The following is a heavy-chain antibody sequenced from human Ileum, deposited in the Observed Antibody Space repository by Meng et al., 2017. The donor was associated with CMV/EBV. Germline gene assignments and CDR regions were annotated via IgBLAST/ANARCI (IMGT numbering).Heavy chain of an antibody. D-gene: IGHD3-3*01. CDR3: ARHTTIYNWFDP. CDR2: TFYSGST. V-gene: IGHV4-39*01. J-gene: IGHJ5*02. Sequence: TVSGGSISSSSYYWGWIRQPPGKGLEWIGSTFYSGSTYYNPSLKSRVTISVDTSKNQFSLKLSSVTAADTAVYYCARHTTIYNWFDPWGQGTLVTVSS. CDR1: GGSISSSSYY.